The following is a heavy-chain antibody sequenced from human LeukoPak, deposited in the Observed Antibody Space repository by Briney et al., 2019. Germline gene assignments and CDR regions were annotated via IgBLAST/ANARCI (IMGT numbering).Heavy chain of an antibody. J-gene: IGHJ4*02. CDR1: GLTFSTYG. Sequence: PGGSLRLSCAASGLTFSTYGLHWDRQAPGKGLEWVALIWYDGSNKYYADSVKGRFTISRDNSKNTLYLQMNSLRAEDTAVYYCAREKQKYISGWYCLDYWGQGTLVTVSS. D-gene: IGHD6-19*01. V-gene: IGHV3-33*01. CDR3: AREKQKYISGWYCLDY. CDR2: IWYDGSNK.